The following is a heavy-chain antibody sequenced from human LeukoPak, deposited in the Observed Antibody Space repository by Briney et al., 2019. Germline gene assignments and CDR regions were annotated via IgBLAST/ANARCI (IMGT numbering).Heavy chain of an antibody. V-gene: IGHV4-61*02. J-gene: IGHJ3*02. Sequence: SQTLSLTCTVSGGSISSGSYYWSWIRQPAGKGLEWIGRIYTSGSTNYNPSLKSRVTISVDTSKNQFSLKLSSVTAADTAVYYCARSRPGARYCSGGSQLCAFDIWGQGTMVTVSS. CDR2: IYTSGST. CDR3: ARSRPGARYCSGGSQLCAFDI. CDR1: GGSISSGSYY. D-gene: IGHD2-15*01.